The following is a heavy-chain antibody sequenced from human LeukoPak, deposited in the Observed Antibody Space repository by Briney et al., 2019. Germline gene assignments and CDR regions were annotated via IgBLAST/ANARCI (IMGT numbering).Heavy chain of an antibody. J-gene: IGHJ6*02. D-gene: IGHD1-1*01. CDR3: ARVQLERHYYYYGRDV. CDR1: GGSISSYY. Sequence: SETLSLTCTVSGGSISSYYWSWIRQPPGKGLEWLGFMFYSGSTNYNPSLKSRVTISVDTSKNQFSLKLSSVTAADTAVYYCARVQLERHYYYYGRDVWGQGTTVTVSS. V-gene: IGHV4-59*08. CDR2: MFYSGST.